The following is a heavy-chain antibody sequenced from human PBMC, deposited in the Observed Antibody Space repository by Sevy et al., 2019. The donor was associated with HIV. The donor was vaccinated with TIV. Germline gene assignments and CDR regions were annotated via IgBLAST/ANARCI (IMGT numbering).Heavy chain of an antibody. J-gene: IGHJ3*02. Sequence: GGSLRLSCAASGFTFSTYSMNWVRQAPGKGLEWVSSISSSYGYIYYADSVKGRFTISRDNAKKSLYLQMNSLRAEDTAIYHCARVTGIEALDAFDIWGQGTMVTVSS. CDR2: ISSSYGYI. V-gene: IGHV3-21*01. CDR1: GFTFSTYS. CDR3: ARVTGIEALDAFDI. D-gene: IGHD1-1*01.